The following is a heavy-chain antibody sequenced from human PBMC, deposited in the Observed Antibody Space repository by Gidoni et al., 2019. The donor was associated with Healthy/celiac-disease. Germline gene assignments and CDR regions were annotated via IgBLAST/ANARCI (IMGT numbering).Heavy chain of an antibody. V-gene: IGHV4-30-2*01. J-gene: IGHJ3*02. Sequence: QLQLQESGSGLVKPSQTLSLTCAVSGGSISSGGYSWSWIRQPPGKGLEWIGYIYHSGSTYYNPSLKSRVTISVDRSKNQFSLKLSSVTAADTAVYYCARGGGSSGGPDAFDIWGQGTMVTVSS. CDR3: ARGGGSSGGPDAFDI. CDR2: IYHSGST. D-gene: IGHD2-15*01. CDR1: GGSISSGGYS.